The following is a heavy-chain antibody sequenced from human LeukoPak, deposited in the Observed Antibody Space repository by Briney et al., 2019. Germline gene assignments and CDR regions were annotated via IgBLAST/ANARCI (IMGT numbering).Heavy chain of an antibody. J-gene: IGHJ3*02. V-gene: IGHV3-23*01. CDR3: AKDTKTAGGSGAFDI. Sequence: GGSLRLSCATSGFIFSTYAMIWVRQAPGKGLEWVSTISGTGGSTYYADSVKGRFTISRDNSKNTVFLQMNSLRAEDTAIYYCAKDTKTAGGSGAFDIWGQGTMVSVSS. D-gene: IGHD6-13*01. CDR1: GFIFSTYA. CDR2: ISGTGGST.